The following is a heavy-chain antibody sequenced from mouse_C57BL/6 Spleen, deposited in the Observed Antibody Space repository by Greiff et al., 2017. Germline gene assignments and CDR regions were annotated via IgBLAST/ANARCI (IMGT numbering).Heavy chain of an antibody. J-gene: IGHJ3*01. CDR1: GYNIKDDY. Sequence: EVQLQQSGAELVRPGASVKLSCTASGYNIKDDYMHWVKQRPGQGLEWIGWIDPENGDTEYDSKFQGKATLTADTSSTTAYLQLSSLTSEDTAVYYCTVYYDYRRGSYWGQGTLVTVSA. D-gene: IGHD2-4*01. CDR3: TVYYDYRRGSY. CDR2: IDPENGDT. V-gene: IGHV14-4*01.